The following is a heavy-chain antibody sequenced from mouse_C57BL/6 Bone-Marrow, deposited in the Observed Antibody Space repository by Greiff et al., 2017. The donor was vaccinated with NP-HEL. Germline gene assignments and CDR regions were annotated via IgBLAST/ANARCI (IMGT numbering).Heavy chain of an antibody. Sequence: VQLKQSGPELVKPGASVKIPCKASGYTFTDYNMDWVKQSHGKSLEWIGDINPNNGGTIYNQKFKGKATLTVDKSSSTAYMELRSLTSEDTAVYYCARGDYYGSSRIGYWGQGTSVTVSS. V-gene: IGHV1-18*01. CDR1: GYTFTDYN. CDR2: INPNNGGT. D-gene: IGHD1-1*01. CDR3: ARGDYYGSSRIGY. J-gene: IGHJ4*01.